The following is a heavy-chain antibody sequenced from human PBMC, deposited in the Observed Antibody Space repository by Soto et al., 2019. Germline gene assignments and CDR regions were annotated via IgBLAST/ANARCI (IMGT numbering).Heavy chain of an antibody. V-gene: IGHV4-59*01. CDR3: ARAHAPTLPFDF. CDR1: GGSLRNVY. Sequence: SETLSLTCSVSGGSLRNVYWSWIRQPPGKGLEWIGFIFHSGNAKYNPSLQSRVTMSVDTSKNQLSLTVESVTAADTAVYFCARAHAPTLPFDFWGQGTLVTVS. CDR2: IFHSGNA. J-gene: IGHJ4*02. D-gene: IGHD2-15*01.